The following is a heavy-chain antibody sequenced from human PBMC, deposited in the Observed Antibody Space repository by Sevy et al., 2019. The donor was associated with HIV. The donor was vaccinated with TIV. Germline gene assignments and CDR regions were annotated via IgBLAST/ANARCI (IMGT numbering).Heavy chain of an antibody. CDR3: AGEDGRAAAGTGPFDY. J-gene: IGHJ4*02. CDR2: ISSSGSTI. V-gene: IGHV3-11*01. CDR1: GFTFSDYY. D-gene: IGHD6-13*01. Sequence: GGSLRLSCAASGFTFSDYYMSWSRQAPGKGLEWVSYISSSGSTIYYADSVKGRFTISRDNAKNSLYLQMNSLRAEDTAVYYCAGEDGRAAAGTGPFDYWGQGTLVTVSS.